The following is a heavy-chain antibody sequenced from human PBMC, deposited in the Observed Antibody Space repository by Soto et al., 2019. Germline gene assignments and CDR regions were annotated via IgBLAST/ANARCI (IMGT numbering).Heavy chain of an antibody. CDR3: AKDRRAGGNSAFYFDF. J-gene: IGHJ4*02. Sequence: GGSLRLSCAASGFKFSNYAMSWVRQAPGKGLEWVSLISATGGGTYYADSVKGRFTISRDNSHNTLYLQAHSLTAEDTAVYYCAKDRRAGGNSAFYFDFWGQGAQGTVS. V-gene: IGHV3-23*01. CDR1: GFKFSNYA. CDR2: ISATGGGT. D-gene: IGHD3-16*01.